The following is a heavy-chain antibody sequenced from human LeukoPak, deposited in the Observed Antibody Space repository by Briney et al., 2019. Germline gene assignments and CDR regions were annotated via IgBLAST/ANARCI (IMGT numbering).Heavy chain of an antibody. CDR1: GGSISSYY. V-gene: IGHV4-59*08. CDR3: ARHPDGYSYGYVDY. CDR2: IYYSGST. J-gene: IGHJ4*02. D-gene: IGHD5-18*01. Sequence: SETLSLTCTVPGGSISSYYWSWIRQPPGKGLEWIGYIYYSGSTNYNPSLKSRVTISVDTSKNQFSLKLSSVTAADTAVYYCARHPDGYSYGYVDYWGQGTLVTVSS.